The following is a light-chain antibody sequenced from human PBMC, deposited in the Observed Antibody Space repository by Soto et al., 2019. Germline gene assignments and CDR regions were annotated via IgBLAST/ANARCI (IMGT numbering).Light chain of an antibody. J-gene: IGKJ2*01. CDR3: HQYNTYSYT. V-gene: IGKV1-5*01. CDR1: QSIGHR. CDR2: DAS. Sequence: DLQMTQSPSTLSASVGARVTISCRASQSIGHRLAWYQQKPGKAPKLLIFDASTLVGGVPSRFSGSGSGTEFTLSISSLQPDDFASYYCHQYNTYSYTFGQGTKLEIK.